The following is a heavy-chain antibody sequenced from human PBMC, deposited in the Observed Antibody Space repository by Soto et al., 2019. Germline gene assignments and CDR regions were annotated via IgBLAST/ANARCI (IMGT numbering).Heavy chain of an antibody. CDR1: GFTVSGNY. D-gene: IGHD3-22*01. J-gene: IGHJ6*02. CDR3: ARDGYYDSSGYVPHYYGGMDV. V-gene: IGHV3-53*01. Sequence: GSLRLSCAASGFTVSGNYMSWVRQAPGKGLEWVSIIYTGGSTYYADSVKGRFTISRDNSKNTLYLQMNSLRAEDTAVYYCARDGYYDSSGYVPHYYGGMDVWGQGTAVTVSS. CDR2: IYTGGST.